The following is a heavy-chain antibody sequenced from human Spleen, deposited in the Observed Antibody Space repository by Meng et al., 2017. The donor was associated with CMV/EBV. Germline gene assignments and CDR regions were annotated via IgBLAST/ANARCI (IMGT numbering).Heavy chain of an antibody. CDR3: ARQSLMRWDLGDWFDP. V-gene: IGHV4-39*01. J-gene: IGHJ5*02. CDR2: IYYSRRT. CDR1: GSVSSSNYY. D-gene: IGHD1-26*01. Sequence: GSVSSSNYYGGWIRQPPGKGLEWIGNIYYSRRTYYNPSLKSRVTISVDTPKNQLSLMLRSVTAADTAVYHCARQSLMRWDLGDWFDPWGQGTLVTVSS.